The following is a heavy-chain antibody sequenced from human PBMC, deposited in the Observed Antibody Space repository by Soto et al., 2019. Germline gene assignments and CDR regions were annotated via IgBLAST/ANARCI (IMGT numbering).Heavy chain of an antibody. CDR2: IWYDGSNK. Sequence: GGSLRLSCAASGFTFSSYGMHWVRQAPGKGLEWVAVIWYDGSNKYYADSVKGRFTISRDNSKNTLYLQMNGLRAEDTAVYYCARDFLVPAPDYYYGMDVWGQGTTVTVS. J-gene: IGHJ6*02. D-gene: IGHD2-2*01. V-gene: IGHV3-33*01. CDR1: GFTFSSYG. CDR3: ARDFLVPAPDYYYGMDV.